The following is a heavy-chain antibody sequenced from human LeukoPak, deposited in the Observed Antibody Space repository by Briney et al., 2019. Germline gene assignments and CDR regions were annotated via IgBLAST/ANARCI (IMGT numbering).Heavy chain of an antibody. CDR3: ARRTWGDGAGATDYYFDY. CDR1: GGSISSGGYY. V-gene: IGHV4-31*03. J-gene: IGHJ4*02. CDR2: IYYSGST. Sequence: SQTLSLTCTVSGGSISSGGYYWSWIRQHPGKGLEWIGYIYYSGSTYYNPSLKSRVTISVDTSKNQFSLKLSSVTAADTAVYYCARRTWGDGAGATDYYFDYWGQGTLVTVSS. D-gene: IGHD1-26*01.